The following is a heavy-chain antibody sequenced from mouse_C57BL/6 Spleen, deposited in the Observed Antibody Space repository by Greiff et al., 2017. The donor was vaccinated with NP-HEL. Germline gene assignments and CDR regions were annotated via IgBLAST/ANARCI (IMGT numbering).Heavy chain of an antibody. J-gene: IGHJ4*01. CDR1: GFTFSDYG. CDR3: ARSDYDVGAMDY. CDR2: ISSGSSTI. V-gene: IGHV5-17*01. Sequence: EVKLMESGGGLVKPGGSLKLSCAASGFTFSDYGMHWVRQAPEKGLEWVAYISSGSSTIYYADTVKGRFTISRDNAKNTLFLQMTSLRSEDTAMYYWARSDYDVGAMDYWGKGTSVTVSS. D-gene: IGHD2-4*01.